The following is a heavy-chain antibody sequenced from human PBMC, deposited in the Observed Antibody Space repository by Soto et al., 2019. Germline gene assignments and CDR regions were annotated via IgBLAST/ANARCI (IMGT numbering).Heavy chain of an antibody. CDR2: ISAYNGNT. CDR3: ARSGGYCSGGSCYLYYCDY. D-gene: IGHD2-15*01. J-gene: IGHJ4*02. CDR1: GYTFTSYG. V-gene: IGHV1-18*01. Sequence: ASVKVSCKASGYTFTSYGISWVRQAPGQGLEWMGWISAYNGNTNYAQKLQGRVTMTTDTSTSTAYMELRSLRSDDTAVYYCARSGGYCSGGSCYLYYCDYWGQGTLVTVSS.